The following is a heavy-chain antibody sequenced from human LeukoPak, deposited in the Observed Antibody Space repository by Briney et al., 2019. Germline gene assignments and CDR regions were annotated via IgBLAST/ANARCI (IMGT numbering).Heavy chain of an antibody. J-gene: IGHJ5*02. CDR1: GFTFSSYW. CDR2: INSDGSST. D-gene: IGHD2-15*01. CDR3: ARVPPTPYCSGGSCYRANWFDP. V-gene: IGHV3-74*01. Sequence: GGSLRLSCAASGFTFSSYWMHWVRQAPGKGLVWVSRINSDGSSTSYADSVKGRFTISRDNAKNTLYLQMNSLRAEDTAVYYCARVPPTPYCSGGSCYRANWFDPWGQGTLVTVSS.